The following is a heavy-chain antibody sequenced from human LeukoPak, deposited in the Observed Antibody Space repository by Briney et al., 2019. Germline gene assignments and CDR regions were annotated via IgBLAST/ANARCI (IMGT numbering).Heavy chain of an antibody. CDR1: GFTFSGYA. CDR2: ISYDGSNK. J-gene: IGHJ6*02. CDR3: ARAIYYYRNGMDV. V-gene: IGHV3-30-3*01. Sequence: PGGSLRLSCAASGFTFSGYAMHWVRQAPGKGLEWVAVISYDGSNKYYADSVKGRFTISRDNSKNTLYLQMNSLRAEDTAVYYCARAIYYYRNGMDVWGQGTTVTVSS.